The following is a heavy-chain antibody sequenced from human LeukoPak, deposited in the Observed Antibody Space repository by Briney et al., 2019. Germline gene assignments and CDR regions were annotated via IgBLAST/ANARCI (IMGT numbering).Heavy chain of an antibody. D-gene: IGHD3-22*01. V-gene: IGHV3-30-3*01. J-gene: IGHJ4*02. CDR3: ARGLKYDSSGYYSY. CDR2: ISYDGSNK. Sequence: GRSLRLSCAASGFTFSSYAMHWVRQAPGKGLEWVAVISYDGSNKYYADSVKGRFTISRDNSKNTLYLQMNSLRAEDTAVYYCARGLKYDSSGYYSYWGQGTLVTVSS. CDR1: GFTFSSYA.